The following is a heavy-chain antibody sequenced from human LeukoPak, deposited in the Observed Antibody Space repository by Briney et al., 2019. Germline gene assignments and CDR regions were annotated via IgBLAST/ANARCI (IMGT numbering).Heavy chain of an antibody. Sequence: PSETLSLTCTVSGGSISSYYWSWIRQPPGKGLEWIGYVSCSGSTNYNPSLKSRVTISLDTSKNQFSLKLSSVTAADTAVYYCARVYSSSWFYFDYWGQGTLVTVSS. CDR1: GGSISSYY. V-gene: IGHV4-59*01. J-gene: IGHJ4*02. CDR2: VSCSGST. D-gene: IGHD6-13*01. CDR3: ARVYSSSWFYFDY.